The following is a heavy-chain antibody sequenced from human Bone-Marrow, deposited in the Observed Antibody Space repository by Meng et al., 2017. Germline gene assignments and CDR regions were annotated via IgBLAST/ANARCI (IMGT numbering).Heavy chain of an antibody. D-gene: IGHD5-12*01. CDR2: IYHGGST. J-gene: IGHJ4*02. V-gene: IGHV4-38-2*02. CDR1: GYSISSGYY. Sequence: SETLSLTCTVSGYSISSGYYWGWSRQPPRKGLEWIGSIYHGGSTYYNPSLKSRVTISVDTSKNQFSLKLSSVTAADTAVYYCAVGGYSGYDVYDYWGQGTLVTVSS. CDR3: AVGGYSGYDVYDY.